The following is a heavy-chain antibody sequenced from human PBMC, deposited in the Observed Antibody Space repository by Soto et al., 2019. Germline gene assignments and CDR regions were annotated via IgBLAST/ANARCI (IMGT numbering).Heavy chain of an antibody. D-gene: IGHD4-17*01. Sequence: SETRSLTCTVSGGSISSGDYYWSWIRQPPGKGLEWIGYIYYSGSTYYNPSLKSRVTISVDTSKNEFSLKLSSVTAADTAVYYCASWDDGDSDYWGQGTLVTVSS. V-gene: IGHV4-30-4*01. CDR1: GGSISSGDYY. CDR3: ASWDDGDSDY. J-gene: IGHJ4*02. CDR2: IYYSGST.